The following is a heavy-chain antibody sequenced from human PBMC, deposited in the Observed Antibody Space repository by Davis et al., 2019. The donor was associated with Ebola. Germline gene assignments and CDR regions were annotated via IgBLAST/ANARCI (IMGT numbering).Heavy chain of an antibody. CDR2: INPNSGGT. J-gene: IGHJ4*02. D-gene: IGHD1-7*01. V-gene: IGHV1-2*06. Sequence: ASVKVSCKASGYTFTAYYLHWMRQAPGQGLEWMGRINPNSGGTNYAQKFQGRVTMTRDTSISTAYMELSRLRSDDTAVYYCARASEELREDYWGQGTLVTVSS. CDR3: ARASEELREDY. CDR1: GYTFTAYY.